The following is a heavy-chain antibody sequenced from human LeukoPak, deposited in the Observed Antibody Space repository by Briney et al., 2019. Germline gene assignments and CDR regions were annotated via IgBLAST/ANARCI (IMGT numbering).Heavy chain of an antibody. CDR2: VSDSGGIK. CDR3: AKRVPYSSSSVYFDY. J-gene: IGHJ4*02. Sequence: PGGSLRLSCAVSGFDSRDYGMSWVRQAPGKGLEWVSSVSDSGGIKNYADSVKGRFTISRGNSKNTLYLQMNSLRPEDTAVYDCAKRVPYSSSSVYFDYWGQGPLDSVS. D-gene: IGHD6-6*01. V-gene: IGHV3-23*01. CDR1: GFDSRDYG.